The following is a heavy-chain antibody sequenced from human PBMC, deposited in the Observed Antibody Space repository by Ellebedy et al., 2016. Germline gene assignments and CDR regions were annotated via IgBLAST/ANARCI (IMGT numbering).Heavy chain of an antibody. J-gene: IGHJ4*02. CDR3: AKNRLGPQVKVTRGVSIDY. V-gene: IGHV3-23*01. D-gene: IGHD4-11*01. CDR1: GFTFSSYA. CDR2: ISGSGGST. Sequence: GESLKISXGASGFTFSSYAMGWVRQAPGKGLDWVSAISGSGGSTYYADSVKGRSSISRDNSKNTLYLQMNSLRAEDTAVYYCAKNRLGPQVKVTRGVSIDYWGQGILVTVSS.